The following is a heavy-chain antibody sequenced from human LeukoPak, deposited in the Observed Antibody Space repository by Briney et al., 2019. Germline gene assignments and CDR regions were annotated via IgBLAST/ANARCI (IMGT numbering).Heavy chain of an antibody. J-gene: IGHJ5*02. D-gene: IGHD3-22*01. CDR3: ARDSSSGYYYWFDP. Sequence: GGSLRLSCAASGFTFSIYWMSWVRQAPGKGLEWVANIKQDGSEKYYVDSVKGRFTISRDNAKNSLYLQMNSLRAEDTAVYYCARDSSSGYYYWFDPWGQGALVTVSS. CDR1: GFTFSIYW. CDR2: IKQDGSEK. V-gene: IGHV3-7*03.